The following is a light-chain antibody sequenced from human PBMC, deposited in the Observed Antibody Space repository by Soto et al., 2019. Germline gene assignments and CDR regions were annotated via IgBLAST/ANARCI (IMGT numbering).Light chain of an antibody. CDR1: QSVSSDF. J-gene: IGKJ1*01. CDR3: QQYGTSPWT. Sequence: EVILTQSPGTLSLSPGEGATLSCRASQSVSSDFLAWYQQKPGQAPRLLIFGASRRAADIPDRFSGSGSGTDFTLTISRLEAEDFGSYYCQQYGTSPWTFGQGTEVEIK. CDR2: GAS. V-gene: IGKV3-20*01.